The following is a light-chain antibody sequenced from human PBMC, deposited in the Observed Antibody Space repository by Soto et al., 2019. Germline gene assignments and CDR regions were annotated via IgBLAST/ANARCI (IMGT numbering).Light chain of an antibody. CDR3: SSYTYTSTLGL. Sequence: QSALTQPASVSGSPGQSIAISCTGTSSDVGAHNYVSWYQQHPGKAPKLIIYDVSNRPSGVSTRFSAFKSGNTASLTISGLQAEDEADYYCSSYTYTSTLGLFGGGTKLTVL. CDR2: DVS. J-gene: IGLJ2*01. V-gene: IGLV2-14*03. CDR1: SSDVGAHNY.